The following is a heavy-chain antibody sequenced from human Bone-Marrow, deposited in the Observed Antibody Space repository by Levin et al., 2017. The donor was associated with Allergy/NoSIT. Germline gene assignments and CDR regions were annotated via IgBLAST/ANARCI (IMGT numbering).Heavy chain of an antibody. J-gene: IGHJ4*02. V-gene: IGHV4-34*01. D-gene: IGHD6-19*01. Sequence: PGGSLRLSCAVYGGSFSGYYWSWIRQPPGKGLEWIGEINHSGSTNYNPSLKSRVTISVDTSKNQFSLKLGSVTAAETAVYYCARGASIAVAGPFGYWGQGTLVTVSS. CDR2: INHSGST. CDR1: GGSFSGYY. CDR3: ARGASIAVAGPFGY.